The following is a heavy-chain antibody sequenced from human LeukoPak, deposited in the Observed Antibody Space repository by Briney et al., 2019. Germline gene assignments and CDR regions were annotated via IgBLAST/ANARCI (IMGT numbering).Heavy chain of an antibody. J-gene: IGHJ4*02. CDR2: IRWNGGST. CDR3: ARSGVGYCTNGVCFVDY. CDR1: GFTFDDYG. D-gene: IGHD2-8*01. V-gene: IGHV3-20*04. Sequence: SGGSLRLSCAASGFTFDDYGMSWVRQAPGKGLEWVSGIRWNGGSTGYADSVKGRFTISRDNAKNSLYLQINSLRAEDTALYYCARSGVGYCTNGVCFVDYWGQGTLVTVSS.